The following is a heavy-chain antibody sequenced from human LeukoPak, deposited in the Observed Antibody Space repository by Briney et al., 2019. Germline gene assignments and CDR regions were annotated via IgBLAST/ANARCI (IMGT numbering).Heavy chain of an antibody. CDR1: EFTFSNYG. CDR3: ARDCHWPNDALDL. Sequence: GGSLRLSCAASEFTFSNYGMHWVRQAPGKGPEWVSAISSGGVTFYPDSVKGRFTISRDSSKNALFLQMNSLRAEDTALYYCARDCHWPNDALDLWGQGTMVTVSS. J-gene: IGHJ3*01. CDR2: ISSGGVT. V-gene: IGHV3-23*01. D-gene: IGHD1-1*01.